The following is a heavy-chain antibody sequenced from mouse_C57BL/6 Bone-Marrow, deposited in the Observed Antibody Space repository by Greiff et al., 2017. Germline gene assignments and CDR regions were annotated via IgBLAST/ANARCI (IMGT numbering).Heavy chain of an antibody. J-gene: IGHJ2*01. D-gene: IGHD1-3*01. Sequence: VQLQESGAELVRPGASVTLSCKASGYTFTDYEMHWVKQTPVHGLEWIGAIDPETGGTAYNQKFKGKAILTADQSSSTAYMELRRLTSDVSAGYYWARLKWYELDYWGQGTTLTVSS. CDR2: IDPETGGT. CDR3: ARLKWYELDY. V-gene: IGHV1-15*01. CDR1: GYTFTDYE.